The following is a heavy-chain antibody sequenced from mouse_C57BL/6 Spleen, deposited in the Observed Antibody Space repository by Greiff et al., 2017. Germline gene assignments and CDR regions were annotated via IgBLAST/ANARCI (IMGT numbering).Heavy chain of an antibody. CDR1: GFTFSSYA. D-gene: IGHD2-1*01. V-gene: IGHV5-4*01. Sequence: EVHLVESGGGLVKPGGSLKLSCAASGFTFSSYAMSWVRQTPEKRLEWVATISDGGSYTYYPDNVKGRFTIARDNAKNNLYLQMSHLESEDTAMYYCARDYYGNYGRVDFDYWGQGTTLTVSS. J-gene: IGHJ2*01. CDR2: ISDGGSYT. CDR3: ARDYYGNYGRVDFDY.